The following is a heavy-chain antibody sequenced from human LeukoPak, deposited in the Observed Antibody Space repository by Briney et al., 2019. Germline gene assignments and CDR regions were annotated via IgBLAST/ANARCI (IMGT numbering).Heavy chain of an antibody. CDR1: GFIFNSYS. CDR2: ISYDGSNK. D-gene: IGHD3-22*01. J-gene: IGHJ3*02. CDR3: ARDDRHDAFDI. V-gene: IGHV3-30*03. Sequence: GGSLRLSCAASGFIFNSYSINWVRQAPGKGLEWVAVISYDGSNKYYADSVKGRFTISRDNSKNTLYLQMNSLRAEDTAVYYCARDDRHDAFDIWGQGTMVTVSS.